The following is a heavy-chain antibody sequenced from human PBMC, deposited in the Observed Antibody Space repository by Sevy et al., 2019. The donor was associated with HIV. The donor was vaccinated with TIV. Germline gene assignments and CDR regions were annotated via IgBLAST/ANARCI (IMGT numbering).Heavy chain of an antibody. CDR3: ARTPAASYSGYGMDV. J-gene: IGHJ6*02. CDR1: GYTFTGYY. V-gene: IGHV1-2*02. Sequence: ASVKVSCKASGYTFTGYYMHWVRQAPGQGLEWMGWINPNSGGTNYAQKFQGRVTMTRDTSISTAYMELCRLRSDDTAVYYCARTPAASYSGYGMDVWGQGTTVTVSS. D-gene: IGHD2-2*01. CDR2: INPNSGGT.